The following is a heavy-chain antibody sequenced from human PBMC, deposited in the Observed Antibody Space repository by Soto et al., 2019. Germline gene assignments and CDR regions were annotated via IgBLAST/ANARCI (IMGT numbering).Heavy chain of an antibody. J-gene: IGHJ4*02. CDR1: GFTFSSYA. D-gene: IGHD6-13*01. V-gene: IGHV3-23*01. CDR2: ISGSGGST. Sequence: PGGSLRLSCAASGFTFSSYAMSCVRQAPGQGLEWVSAISGSGGSTYYADSVKGRFTISRDNSKNTLYLQMNSLRADDTAVYYCAKDFSIASANYWGQGTLVTVSS. CDR3: AKDFSIASANY.